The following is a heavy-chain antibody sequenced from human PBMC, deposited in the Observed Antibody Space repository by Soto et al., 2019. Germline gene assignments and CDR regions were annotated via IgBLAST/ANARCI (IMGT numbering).Heavy chain of an antibody. CDR3: AKGLGELPLEFDY. Sequence: PGGSLRLSCAASGFTFSSYAMHWVRQAPGKGLEWVAVISYDGSNKYYADSVKGRFTISRDNSKNTLYLQMNSLRAEDTAVYYCAKGLGELPLEFDYWRQGPLVTVSS. J-gene: IGHJ4*02. V-gene: IGHV3-30-3*01. D-gene: IGHD1-7*01. CDR2: ISYDGSNK. CDR1: GFTFSSYA.